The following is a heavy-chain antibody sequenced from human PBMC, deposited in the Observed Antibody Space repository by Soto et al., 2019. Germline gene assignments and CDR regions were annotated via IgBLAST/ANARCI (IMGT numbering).Heavy chain of an antibody. CDR1: GFTFSSYA. CDR2: ISGSGGST. D-gene: IGHD1-7*01. V-gene: IGHV3-23*01. CDR3: AKARPHWNSFKDYYFYY. Sequence: EVQLLESGGGLVQPGGSLRLSCAASGFTFSSYAMSWVRQAPGKGLEWVSAISGSGGSTYYADSVKGRFTISRDNSKNTLYLQMNSLRAEDTAVYYCAKARPHWNSFKDYYFYYWGQGTLVTVSS. J-gene: IGHJ4*02.